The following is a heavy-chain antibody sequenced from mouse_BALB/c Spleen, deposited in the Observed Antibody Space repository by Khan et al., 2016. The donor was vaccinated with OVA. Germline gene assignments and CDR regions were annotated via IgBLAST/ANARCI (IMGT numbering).Heavy chain of an antibody. CDR1: GFTFSSFG. J-gene: IGHJ3*01. CDR2: ISSGSSTI. D-gene: IGHD2-10*01. CDR3: ARAYCAY. V-gene: IGHV5-17*02. Sequence: EVQLVESGGGLVQPGGSRKLSCAASGFTFSSFGMHWVRQAPEKGLEWVAYISSGSSTIYYADTVKGRFTISRDNPTNTLFLQMTSLRSEDTAMYYCARAYCAYWGQGTLVTVSA.